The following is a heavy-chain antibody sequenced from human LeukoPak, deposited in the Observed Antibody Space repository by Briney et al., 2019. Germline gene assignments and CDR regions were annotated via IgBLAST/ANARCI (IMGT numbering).Heavy chain of an antibody. CDR2: IYSGGST. Sequence: GGSLRLSCAASGFTVSSNYMSWVRQAPGKGLEWVSVIYSGGSTYYADSVKGRFTISRDNSKNTLYLQMNSLRAEDTAVYYCARAGYVPDSYFDYWGQGTLVTVSS. D-gene: IGHD3-16*01. CDR3: ARAGYVPDSYFDY. V-gene: IGHV3-53*01. CDR1: GFTVSSNY. J-gene: IGHJ4*02.